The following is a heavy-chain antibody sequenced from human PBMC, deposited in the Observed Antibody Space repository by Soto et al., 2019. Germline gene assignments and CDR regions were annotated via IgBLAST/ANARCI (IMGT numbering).Heavy chain of an antibody. J-gene: IGHJ6*02. D-gene: IGHD3-10*01. Sequence: KLPETLSLTCTVSGGSISSSSYYWGWIRQPPGKGLEWIGSIYYSGSTYYNPSLKSRVTISVDTSKNQFSLKLSSVTAADTAVYYCAKSAMVRGVTMYYYYGMDVWGQGTTVTVSS. CDR1: GGSISSSSYY. CDR3: AKSAMVRGVTMYYYYGMDV. CDR2: IYYSGST. V-gene: IGHV4-39*01.